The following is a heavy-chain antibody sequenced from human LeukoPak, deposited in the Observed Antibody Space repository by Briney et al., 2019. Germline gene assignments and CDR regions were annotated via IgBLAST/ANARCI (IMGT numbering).Heavy chain of an antibody. D-gene: IGHD3-22*01. CDR3: AKAKITLIVVANPNPGALDI. Sequence: GGSLRLSCAASGFTFRFYAMTCVRHAPGTGAAVVSGTSASGSSTYSADPVKGRFPISRDNSNKTLVLQVNSLRAEDTALYYCAKAKITLIVVANPNPGALDIWGQGTMVTVSS. V-gene: IGHV3-23*01. CDR1: GFTFRFYA. J-gene: IGHJ3*02. CDR2: TSASGSST.